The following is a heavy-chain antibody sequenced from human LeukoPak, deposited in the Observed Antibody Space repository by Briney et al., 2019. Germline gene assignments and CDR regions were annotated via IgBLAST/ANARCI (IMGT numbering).Heavy chain of an antibody. V-gene: IGHV4-59*01. CDR2: IYYSGST. J-gene: IGHJ4*02. Sequence: SSETLSLTCTVSGGSISSYYWSWIRQPPGKGLEWIGYIYYSGSTNYNPSLKSRVTISVDTSKNQFSLKLSSVTAADTAVYYCAREEFLHEIDSSGYFVYWGQGTLVTVSS. CDR3: AREEFLHEIDSSGYFVY. D-gene: IGHD3-22*01. CDR1: GGSISSYY.